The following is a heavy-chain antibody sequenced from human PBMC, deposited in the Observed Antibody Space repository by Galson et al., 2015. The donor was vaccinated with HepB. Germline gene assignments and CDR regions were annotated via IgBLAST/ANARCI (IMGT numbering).Heavy chain of an antibody. CDR2: ISYDGSNK. V-gene: IGHV3-30*18. D-gene: IGHD3-3*01. CDR1: GFTFSSYG. J-gene: IGHJ6*02. Sequence: SLRLSCAASGFTFSSYGMHWVRQAPGKGLEWVAVISYDGSNKYYADSVKGRFTISRDNSKNTLYLQMNSLRAEDTAVYYCAKRESDFWSGLVHYYYGMDVWGQGTTVTVSS. CDR3: AKRESDFWSGLVHYYYGMDV.